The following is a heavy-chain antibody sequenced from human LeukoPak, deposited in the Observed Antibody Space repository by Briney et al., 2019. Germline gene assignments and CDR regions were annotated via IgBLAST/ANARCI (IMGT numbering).Heavy chain of an antibody. V-gene: IGHV1-18*01. CDR2: ISAYNGNT. CDR3: ARDEVWLNEEMQQLVLLYGY. D-gene: IGHD6-13*01. Sequence: ASVKVSCKASGYTFTSYGISWVRQAPGQGLEWMGWISAYNGNTNYAQKFQGRVTITADESTSTAYMELSSLRSEDTAVYYCARDEVWLNEEMQQLVLLYGYWGQGTLVTVSS. CDR1: GYTFTSYG. J-gene: IGHJ4*02.